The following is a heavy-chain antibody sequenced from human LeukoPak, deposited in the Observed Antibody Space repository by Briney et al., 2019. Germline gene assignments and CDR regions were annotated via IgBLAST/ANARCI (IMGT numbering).Heavy chain of an antibody. J-gene: IGHJ6*02. D-gene: IGHD3-22*01. CDR2: IWLDGSKQ. CDR1: GVIFSTHG. Sequence: GGSLRLSCAASGVIFSTHGFHWVRQAPGKGLEWLGLIWLDGSKQFYADSVKDRFTISRDDSKNTVYLQMNSLRAEDTAVYYCAKPLAYYYDSSGGPYYYGMDVWGQGTTVTVSS. V-gene: IGHV3-33*06. CDR3: AKPLAYYYDSSGGPYYYGMDV.